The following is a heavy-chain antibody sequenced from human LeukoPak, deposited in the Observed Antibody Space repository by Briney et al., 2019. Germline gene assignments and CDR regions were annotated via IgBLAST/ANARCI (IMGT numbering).Heavy chain of an antibody. CDR3: ARASGVIANDY. CDR1: GGSISSYY. V-gene: IGHV4-4*07. J-gene: IGHJ4*02. CDR2: IYASGNT. Sequence: SETLSLTCTVSGGSISSYYWSWIRQPAGKGLEWIGRIYASGNTNYNPSLKSRVTMSQDTSENQFALKLSSVTAADTAVYYCARASGVIANDYWGQGTLVTVSS. D-gene: IGHD2-21*01.